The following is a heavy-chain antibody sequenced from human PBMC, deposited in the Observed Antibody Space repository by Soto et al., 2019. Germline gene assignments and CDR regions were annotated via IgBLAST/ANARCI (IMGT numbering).Heavy chain of an antibody. CDR2: ISGSGGST. CDR3: GKEEALVVAAHNWFDP. CDR1: GFTFSSYA. J-gene: IGHJ5*02. Sequence: EVQLLESGGGLVQPGGSLRLSCAASGFTFSSYAMSWVRQAPGKGLEWVSAISGSGGSTYYADSVKGRFTISRDNSKNXLYLQMDSLRAEDKAVYYCGKEEALVVAAHNWFDPWGQGTLVTVSS. D-gene: IGHD2-15*01. V-gene: IGHV3-23*01.